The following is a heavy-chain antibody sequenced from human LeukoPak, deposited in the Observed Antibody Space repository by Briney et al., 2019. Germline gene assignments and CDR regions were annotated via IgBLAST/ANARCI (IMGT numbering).Heavy chain of an antibody. D-gene: IGHD1-26*01. CDR2: ISSSGSTI. CDR1: GFTFSDYY. Sequence: GGSLRLSCAASGFTFSDYYMSWIRQAPGKGLEWVSYISSSGSTIYYADSVKGRFTISRDNAKNSLFLQMNSLRAEDTAVYYCARELGSGGYSYDGFDIWGQGTMVTVSS. V-gene: IGHV3-11*01. J-gene: IGHJ3*02. CDR3: ARELGSGGYSYDGFDI.